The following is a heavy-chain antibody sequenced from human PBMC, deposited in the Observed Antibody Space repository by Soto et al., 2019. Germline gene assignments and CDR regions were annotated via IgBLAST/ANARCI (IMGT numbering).Heavy chain of an antibody. J-gene: IGHJ4*02. D-gene: IGHD3-22*01. V-gene: IGHV1-18*01. Sequence: ASVKVSCKASGYTFTSYGISWVRQAPGQGLEWMGWISAYNGNTNYARKLQGRVTMTTDTSTSTAYMELRSLRSDDTAVYYCARDLIIGGYYYDSGGYPTGYWGQGTLVTVS. CDR1: GYTFTSYG. CDR2: ISAYNGNT. CDR3: ARDLIIGGYYYDSGGYPTGY.